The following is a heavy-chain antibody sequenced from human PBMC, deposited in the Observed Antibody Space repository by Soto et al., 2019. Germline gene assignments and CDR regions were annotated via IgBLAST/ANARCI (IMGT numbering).Heavy chain of an antibody. V-gene: IGHV1-69*06. D-gene: IGHD1-7*01. CDR1: GGTFSNYV. CDR3: ARDQKGRNYEPNWFDP. CDR2: IIPISGAA. J-gene: IGHJ5*02. Sequence: SVKVSCKASGGTFSNYVVNWVRQAPGQGLEWMGRIIPISGAANYAQKFQGRVTITADKSTSTSYMELSSLRSEDTAVYYCARDQKGRNYEPNWFDPWGQGTLVIVSS.